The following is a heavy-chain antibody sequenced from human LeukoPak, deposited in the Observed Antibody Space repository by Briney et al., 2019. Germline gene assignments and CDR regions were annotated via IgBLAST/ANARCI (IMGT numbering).Heavy chain of an antibody. Sequence: GGSLRVSCAASGFTFSSYDMSWVRQAPGKGLEWVSSISSSSSYIYYADSVKGRFTISRDNAKNSLYLQMNSLRAEDTAVYYCARPGVVGATRKDFDYWGQGTLVTVSS. CDR1: GFTFSSYD. CDR3: ARPGVVGATRKDFDY. V-gene: IGHV3-21*01. CDR2: ISSSSSYI. D-gene: IGHD1-26*01. J-gene: IGHJ4*02.